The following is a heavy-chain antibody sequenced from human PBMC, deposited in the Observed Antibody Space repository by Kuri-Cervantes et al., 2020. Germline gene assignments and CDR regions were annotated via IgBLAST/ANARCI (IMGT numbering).Heavy chain of an antibody. J-gene: IGHJ4*02. V-gene: IGHV3-30*01. Sequence: GGSLRLSCAASGFTFSSYAMHWVRQAPGKGLEWVAVISYDGSNKYYADSVKGRFTISRDNSKNTLYLQMNSLRAEDTAVYYCAREQDGHFDYWGQGTLVTVSS. CDR2: ISYDGSNK. CDR3: AREQDGHFDY. CDR1: GFTFSSYA.